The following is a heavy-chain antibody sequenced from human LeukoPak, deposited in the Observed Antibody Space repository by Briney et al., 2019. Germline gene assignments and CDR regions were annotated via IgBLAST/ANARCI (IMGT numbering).Heavy chain of an antibody. Sequence: PSETLSLTCTVSGGSISSYYWSWIRQPPGKGLEWIGYIYYSGSTNYNPSLKSRVTISVDTSKNQFSLKLSSVTAADTAVYYCARGGSFGDYASDWGQGTLVTVSS. V-gene: IGHV4-59*01. CDR3: ARGGSFGDYASD. CDR1: GGSISSYY. J-gene: IGHJ4*02. CDR2: IYYSGST. D-gene: IGHD4-17*01.